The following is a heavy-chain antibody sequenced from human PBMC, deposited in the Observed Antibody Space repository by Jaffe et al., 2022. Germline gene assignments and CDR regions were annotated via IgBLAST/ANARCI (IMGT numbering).Heavy chain of an antibody. CDR1: GGSLSGYY. V-gene: IGHV4-34*01. CDR3: ARGLIIPVLRECGWFDS. Sequence: QVQLQQWGAGLLKPSETLSLTCGVYGGSLSGYYWTWIRQSPGKGLEWIGGIDHRGTTAYNPSLKSRVTISLRTSSNQFSLNLNSVTAADTAVYYCARGLIIPVLRECGWFDSWGQGSLVTVSS. J-gene: IGHJ5*01. D-gene: IGHD2-21*01. CDR2: IDHRGTT.